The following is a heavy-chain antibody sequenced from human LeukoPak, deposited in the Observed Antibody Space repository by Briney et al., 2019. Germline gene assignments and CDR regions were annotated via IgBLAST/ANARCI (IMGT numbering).Heavy chain of an antibody. CDR1: GFTFSSYA. Sequence: GGYLRLYCAASGFTFSSYAMSWVGQAPGKGLEWVSAISGSGGSTYYADSVKGRFTISRDNSKNTLYLQMNSLRAEDTAVYYCAKDPKPLRFIVYWGQGTLVTVSS. CDR2: ISGSGGST. D-gene: IGHD3-3*01. CDR3: AKDPKPLRFIVY. J-gene: IGHJ4*02. V-gene: IGHV3-23*01.